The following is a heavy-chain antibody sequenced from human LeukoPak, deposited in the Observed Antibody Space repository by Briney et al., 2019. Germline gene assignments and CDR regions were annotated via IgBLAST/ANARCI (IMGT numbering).Heavy chain of an antibody. D-gene: IGHD3-22*01. CDR1: GFTFSSYW. V-gene: IGHV3-7*01. J-gene: IGHJ4*02. CDR3: ARTLYYYDSSGYYSDY. CDR2: IKQDGSEK. Sequence: PGGSLRLSCAASGFTFSSYWMSWVRQAPGKGLEWVANIKQDGSEKYYVGSVKGRFTISRDNAKNSLYLQMNSLRAEDTAVYYCARTLYYYDSSGYYSDYWGQGTLVTVSS.